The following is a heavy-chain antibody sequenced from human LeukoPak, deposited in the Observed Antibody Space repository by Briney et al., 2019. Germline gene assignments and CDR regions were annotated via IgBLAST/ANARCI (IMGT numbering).Heavy chain of an antibody. CDR1: GFTVSSNY. D-gene: IGHD3-10*01. V-gene: IGHV3-66*01. CDR3: ARDRSYYGSGSYYKPYYYYGMDV. Sequence: GGSLRLSCAASGFTVSSNYMSWVRQAPGKGLEWVSVIYSGGSTYYADSVKGRFTISRDNSKNTLYLQMNSLRAEGTAVYYCARDRSYYGSGSYYKPYYYYGMDVWGQGTTVTVSS. CDR2: IYSGGST. J-gene: IGHJ6*02.